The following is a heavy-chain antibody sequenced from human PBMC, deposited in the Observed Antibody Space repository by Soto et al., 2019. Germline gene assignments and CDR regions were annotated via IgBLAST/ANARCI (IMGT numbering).Heavy chain of an antibody. CDR1: GFPFSSYV. J-gene: IGHJ4*02. Sequence: GGSLRLSCAASGFPFSSYVMNWVRQAPGKGLEWVSVISGAGGTAYYAESVKGRFTISRDNSKNTLYLQMNSLRAEDTAVYYCAKKSRPVVDSKDFDYWGQGTLVTVSS. D-gene: IGHD2-2*01. CDR3: AKKSRPVVDSKDFDY. V-gene: IGHV3-23*01. CDR2: ISGAGGTA.